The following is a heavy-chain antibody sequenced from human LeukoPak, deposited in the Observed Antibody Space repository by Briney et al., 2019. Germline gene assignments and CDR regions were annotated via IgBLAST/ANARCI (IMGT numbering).Heavy chain of an antibody. D-gene: IGHD3-3*01. CDR1: GFTFSSYS. J-gene: IGHJ4*02. CDR3: ARALGFWSGHYFDY. Sequence: GGSLRLSCAASGFTFSSYSMNWVRQAPGKGLEWVSYISSSSSTIYYADSVKGRFTISRDNAKNSLYLQMNSLRAEDTAVYYCARALGFWSGHYFDYWGQGTLVTVSS. CDR2: ISSSSSTI. V-gene: IGHV3-48*01.